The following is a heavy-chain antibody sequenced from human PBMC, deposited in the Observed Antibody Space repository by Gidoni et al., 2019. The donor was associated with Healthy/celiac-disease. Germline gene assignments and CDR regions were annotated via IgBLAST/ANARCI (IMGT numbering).Heavy chain of an antibody. CDR3: ARGPKYSSSWYLGN. D-gene: IGHD6-13*01. V-gene: IGHV1-8*01. CDR1: GYTFTSYD. CDR2: MNPNSGNT. J-gene: IGHJ4*02. Sequence: QVQLVHSWAEVTQPGASVSVSSKASGYTFTSYDINWVRQATGKGLEWMGWMNPNSGNTGYAQKFQGRVTMTRNTSRSTAYMELSSLRYEDTAVYYCARGPKYSSSWYLGNWGQGTLVTVSS.